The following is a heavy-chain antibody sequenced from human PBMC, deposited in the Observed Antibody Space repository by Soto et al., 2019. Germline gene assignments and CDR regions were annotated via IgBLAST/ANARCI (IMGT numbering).Heavy chain of an antibody. D-gene: IGHD1-1*01. CDR1: GYTFTSYG. J-gene: IGHJ6*02. CDR3: ATEVQLERRFNYYYGMDV. Sequence: SVKVSCKASGYTFTSYGISWVRQAPGQGLEWMGGIIPNNGTTNYAQKLQGRVTITADESTSTAYMELSSLRSEDTAVYYCATEVQLERRFNYYYGMDVCGQGTTVTVSS. CDR2: IIPNNGTT. V-gene: IGHV1-69*13.